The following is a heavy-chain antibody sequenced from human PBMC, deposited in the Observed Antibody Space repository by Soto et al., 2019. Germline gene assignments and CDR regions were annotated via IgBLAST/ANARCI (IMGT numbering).Heavy chain of an antibody. CDR2: ISSSSSYI. J-gene: IGHJ5*02. D-gene: IGHD2-2*01. V-gene: IGHV3-21*01. CDR3: ARDFHQLLNWGVLNWFDP. Sequence: PGGSLRLSCAASGFTFSSYSMNWVRQAPGKGLEWVSSISSSSSYIYYADSVKGRLTISRDNAKNSLYLQMNSLRAEDTAVYYCARDFHQLLNWGVLNWFDPWGQGTLVTVSS. CDR1: GFTFSSYS.